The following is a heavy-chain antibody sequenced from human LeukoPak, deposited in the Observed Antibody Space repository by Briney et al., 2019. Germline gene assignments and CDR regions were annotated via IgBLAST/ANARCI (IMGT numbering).Heavy chain of an antibody. CDR1: GFTVSSNY. D-gene: IGHD2-2*01. CDR2: IYSGGST. V-gene: IGHV3-53*01. CDR3: ARKVYHRFDY. J-gene: IGHJ4*02. Sequence: PGGSLRLSCAASGFTVSSNYMSWVRQAPGKGLEWVSVIYSGGSTYYADSVKGRFTISRDNSKNTLYLQMTSLRAEDTAVYYCARKVYHRFDYWGQGTLVTVSS.